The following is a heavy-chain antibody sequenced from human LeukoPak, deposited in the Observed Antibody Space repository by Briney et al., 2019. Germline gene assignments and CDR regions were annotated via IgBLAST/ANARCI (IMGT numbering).Heavy chain of an antibody. CDR3: ARSSWVASLDY. CDR2: ISYDGSNK. CDR1: GFTFSSYA. V-gene: IGHV3-30-3*01. Sequence: GGSLRLSCAAPGFTFSSYAMHWVRQAPGKGLEWVAVISYDGSNKYYADSVKGRFTISRDNSKNTLYLQMNSLRAEDTAVYYCARSSWVASLDYWGQGTLVTVSS. D-gene: IGHD5-12*01. J-gene: IGHJ4*02.